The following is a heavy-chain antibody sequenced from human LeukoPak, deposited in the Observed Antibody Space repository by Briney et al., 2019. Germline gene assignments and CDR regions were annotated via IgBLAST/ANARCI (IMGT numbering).Heavy chain of an antibody. D-gene: IGHD3-22*01. CDR2: IYYSGST. J-gene: IGHJ4*02. CDR3: ARDAPYYYDSSGAFNY. V-gene: IGHV4-61*01. Sequence: PSETLSLTCTVSGGSVSSGSHYWSWIRQPPGKGLEWIGYIYYSGSTKSNLFLKSRVTISVDTSKNQFSLKLNSVTAADTAVYYCARDAPYYYDSSGAFNYWGQGTLVTVSS. CDR1: GGSVSSGSHY.